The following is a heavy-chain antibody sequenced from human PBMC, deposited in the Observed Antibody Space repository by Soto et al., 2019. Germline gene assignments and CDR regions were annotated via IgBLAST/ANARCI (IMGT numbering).Heavy chain of an antibody. Sequence: ASVKVSCTASGYTFTSYAMHWVRQAPGQRLEWMGWINAGNGNTKYSQKFQGRVTITRDTSASTAYMELSSLRSEDTAVYYCANALGLYYFDYWGQGTLVTVSS. J-gene: IGHJ4*02. V-gene: IGHV1-3*01. D-gene: IGHD2-8*01. CDR3: ANALGLYYFDY. CDR1: GYTFTSYA. CDR2: INAGNGNT.